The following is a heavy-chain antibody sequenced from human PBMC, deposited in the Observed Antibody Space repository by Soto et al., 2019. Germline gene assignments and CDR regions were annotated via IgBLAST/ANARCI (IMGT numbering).Heavy chain of an antibody. CDR2: ISAFNDYT. V-gene: IGHV1-18*01. CDR3: ARGRGVVIPAGTPDAFDV. CDR1: GYTFNTYG. Sequence: ASVKVSCKASGYTFNTYGFNWVRQAPGQGLEWMGRISAFNDYTNLAQKFQGRLTLTTDASTNTAYMELQVLRSDDTAMYYCARGRGVVIPAGTPDAFDVWGKGTMVTVSS. J-gene: IGHJ3*01. D-gene: IGHD6-13*01.